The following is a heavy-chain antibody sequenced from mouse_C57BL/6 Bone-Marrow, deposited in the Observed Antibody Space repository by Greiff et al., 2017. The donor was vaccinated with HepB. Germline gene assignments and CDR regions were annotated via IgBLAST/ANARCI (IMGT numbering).Heavy chain of an antibody. J-gene: IGHJ1*03. CDR1: GYTFTSYW. Sequence: VQLQQSGTVLARPGASVKMSCKTSGYTFTSYWMHWVKQRPGQGLEWIGAIYPGNSDTSYNQKFKGKAKLTAVTSASTAYMELSSLTNEDSAVYSCTRRYGYDGYFDVWGTGTTVTVSS. CDR3: TRRYGYDGYFDV. V-gene: IGHV1-5*01. CDR2: IYPGNSDT. D-gene: IGHD2-2*01.